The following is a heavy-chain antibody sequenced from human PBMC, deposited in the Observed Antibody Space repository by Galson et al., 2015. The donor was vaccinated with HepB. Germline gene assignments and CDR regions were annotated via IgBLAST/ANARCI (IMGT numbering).Heavy chain of an antibody. J-gene: IGHJ5*02. CDR2: INSDGSST. D-gene: IGHD6-19*01. CDR3: ARPRDSSGWQARSWFDP. V-gene: IGHV3-74*01. Sequence: MHWVRQGPGKGLVWVSRINSDGSSTSYADSVKGRFTISRDNAKNTLYLEMNNLRAEDTAVYYCARPRDSSGWQARSWFDPWGQGTLVTVSS.